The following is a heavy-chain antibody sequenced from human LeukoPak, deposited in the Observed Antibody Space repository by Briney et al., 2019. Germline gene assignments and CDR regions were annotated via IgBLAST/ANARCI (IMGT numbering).Heavy chain of an antibody. V-gene: IGHV4-34*01. J-gene: IGHJ6*02. Sequence: PSETLSLTCAVYGGSFSGYYWSWIRQPPGKGLEWIGVINHSGSTNYNPSLKSRVTISVDTSKNQFSLKLSSVAAADTAVYYCARLAQSSSSWYSSYYYGMDVWGQGTTVTVSS. D-gene: IGHD6-13*01. CDR3: ARLAQSSSSWYSSYYYGMDV. CDR2: INHSGST. CDR1: GGSFSGYY.